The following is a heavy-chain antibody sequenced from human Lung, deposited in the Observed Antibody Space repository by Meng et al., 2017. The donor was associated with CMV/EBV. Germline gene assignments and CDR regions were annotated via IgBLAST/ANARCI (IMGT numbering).Heavy chain of an antibody. V-gene: IGHV4-38-2*02. CDR1: GYSITTSYF. Sequence: SXTLSLXCTISGYSITTSYFWGWVRQSPGKGLEWIGSIFHGGTVYYNPSLKSRVTISLDTSKNQFSLRLDAVTAADTAVYYCARERDYCSYMDVWGRGTSVTVSS. CDR2: IFHGGTV. J-gene: IGHJ6*02. CDR3: ARERDYCSYMDV.